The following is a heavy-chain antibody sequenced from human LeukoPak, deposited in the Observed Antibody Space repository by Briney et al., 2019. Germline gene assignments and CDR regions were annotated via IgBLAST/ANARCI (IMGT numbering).Heavy chain of an antibody. CDR3: ARVTDFSLASAGSGDY. V-gene: IGHV3-21*01. Sequence: PSETLSLTCTVSGGSISSYYWNWVRQAPGKGLEWVSSISGSSIYIYYSESVKGRFTISRDNAKNSLYLQMNSLRADDTAVYYCARVTDFSLASAGSGDYWGQGTMVTVSS. CDR2: ISGSSIYI. CDR1: GGSISSYY. D-gene: IGHD6-13*01. J-gene: IGHJ4*02.